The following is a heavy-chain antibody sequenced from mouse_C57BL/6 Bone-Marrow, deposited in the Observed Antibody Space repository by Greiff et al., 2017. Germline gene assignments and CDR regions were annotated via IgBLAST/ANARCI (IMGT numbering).Heavy chain of an antibody. Sequence: QVQLQQSGPELVKPGASVKISCKASGYAFSSSWMNWVKQRPGKGLEWIGRIYPGDGDTNYKGKFKGKATLTADKSSSAAYMQLSSLTSEDSAVYYWASEGGKRGWYVDYWGQGTTLTVSS. CDR1: GYAFSSSW. J-gene: IGHJ2*01. CDR2: IYPGDGDT. CDR3: ASEGGKRGWYVDY. D-gene: IGHD1-1*02. V-gene: IGHV1-82*01.